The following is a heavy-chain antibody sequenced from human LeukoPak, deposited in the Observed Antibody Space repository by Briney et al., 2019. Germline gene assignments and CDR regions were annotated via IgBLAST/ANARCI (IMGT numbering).Heavy chain of an antibody. CDR2: ISSSSSYK. CDR3: ARDYGGNWIFDY. J-gene: IGHJ4*02. CDR1: GFSFSDHE. D-gene: IGHD4-23*01. V-gene: IGHV3-21*04. Sequence: GGSLRLSCAASGFSFSDHEMNWVRQAPGKGLEWVSSISSSSSYKYYADSVKGRFTISRDNAKNSLYLQMNSLRAEDTAVYYCARDYGGNWIFDYWGQGTLVTVSS.